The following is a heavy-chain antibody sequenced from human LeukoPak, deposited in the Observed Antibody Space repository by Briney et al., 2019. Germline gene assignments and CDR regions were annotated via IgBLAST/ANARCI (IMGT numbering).Heavy chain of an antibody. CDR3: ARHCPGCIQADRN. D-gene: IGHD5-18*01. CDR2: INPGNGNT. V-gene: IGHV1-3*01. CDR1: GYTFTSYA. Sequence: ASVKVSCKASGYTFTSYAMHWVRQAPGQRLEWMGWINPGNGNTKYSQKFQGRVTITRDTSASTAYMELSSLRSEDTAMYYRARHCPGCIQADRNWGQGTLVTVSS. J-gene: IGHJ4*02.